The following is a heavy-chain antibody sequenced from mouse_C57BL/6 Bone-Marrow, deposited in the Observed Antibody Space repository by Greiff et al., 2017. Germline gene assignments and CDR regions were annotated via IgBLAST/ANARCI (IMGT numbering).Heavy chain of an antibody. CDR2: IYPGDGDT. D-gene: IGHD6-5*01. CDR3: ARSYAGFAY. J-gene: IGHJ3*01. Sequence: VKLMESGAELVKPGASVKISCKASGYAFSSYWMNWVKQRPGKGLEWIGQIYPGDGDTNYNGKFKGKATMTAAKSSSTAYMQLSSLTSEDSAVYFCARSYAGFAYWGQGTLVTVSA. CDR1: GYAFSSYW. V-gene: IGHV1-80*01.